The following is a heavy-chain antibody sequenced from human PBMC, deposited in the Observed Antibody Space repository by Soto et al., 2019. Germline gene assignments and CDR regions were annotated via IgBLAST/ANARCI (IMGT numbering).Heavy chain of an antibody. Sequence: GGSLRLSCAASGFTFSSYAMSWVRQAPGKGLEWVSAISGSGGSTYYADSVKGRFTISRDNSKNTLYLQMNSLRAEDTAVYYCANNKGRYGGNSFLNYWGQGTLVTVSS. D-gene: IGHD2-21*02. V-gene: IGHV3-23*01. CDR3: ANNKGRYGGNSFLNY. CDR2: ISGSGGST. CDR1: GFTFSSYA. J-gene: IGHJ4*02.